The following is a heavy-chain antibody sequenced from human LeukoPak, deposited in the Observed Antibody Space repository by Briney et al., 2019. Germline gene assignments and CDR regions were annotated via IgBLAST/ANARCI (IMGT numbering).Heavy chain of an antibody. D-gene: IGHD6-19*01. J-gene: IGHJ3*02. Sequence: GGSLRLSCIASGLTFSGSDIHWVRQASGKGLEWVGRIRSKTNNYSTAYAVSVRGRFTISRDDSKNTAYLQMNSLKTEDTAIYYCTRVYSSAYGSFDIWGQGTIVTVSS. CDR2: IRSKTNNYST. CDR1: GLTFSGSD. V-gene: IGHV3-73*01. CDR3: TRVYSSAYGSFDI.